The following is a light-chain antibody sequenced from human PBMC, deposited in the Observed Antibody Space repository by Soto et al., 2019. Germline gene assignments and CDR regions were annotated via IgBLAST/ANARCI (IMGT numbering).Light chain of an antibody. V-gene: IGLV2-11*01. CDR3: CSYAGTYSYV. J-gene: IGLJ1*01. CDR2: DVS. CDR1: SSDVGAYNY. Sequence: QSALTQPRSVSGSPGQSVTISCTGTSSDVGAYNYVSWYQQHSGKAPKFMIYDVSKRPSGVPDRFSGSKSGNTASLTISGLQAEDEADYYCCSYAGTYSYVFGTGTKVPVL.